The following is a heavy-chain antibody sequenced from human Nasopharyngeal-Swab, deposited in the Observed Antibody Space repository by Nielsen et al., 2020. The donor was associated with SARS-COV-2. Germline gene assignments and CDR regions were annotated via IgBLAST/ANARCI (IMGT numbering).Heavy chain of an antibody. CDR2: FDPEDGET. J-gene: IGHJ4*02. D-gene: IGHD6-13*01. V-gene: IGHV1-24*01. Sequence: ASVKVSCKVSGYTLTDLSMHWVRQAPGKGLEWMGGFDPEDGETIYAQKFQGRVTMTEDTSTDTAYMDLSGLRSEDTAVYYCVRDDGRSWLLDKWGQGTLVTVSA. CDR3: VRDDGRSWLLDK. CDR1: GYTLTDLS.